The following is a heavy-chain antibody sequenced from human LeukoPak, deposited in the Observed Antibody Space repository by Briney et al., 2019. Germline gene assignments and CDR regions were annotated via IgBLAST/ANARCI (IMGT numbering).Heavy chain of an antibody. V-gene: IGHV3-7*01. J-gene: IGHJ4*02. D-gene: IGHD1/OR15-1a*01. Sequence: GGSLRLSCAASGFTFSNSWMTWVRQAPGKGQEWVANINLDGSQKYYVDSVNGRFTASRDNGKNSLYLEMNNLRIEDTAVYYCATDRGPNTFDHWGQGTLITVSS. CDR2: INLDGSQK. CDR1: GFTFSNSW. CDR3: ATDRGPNTFDH.